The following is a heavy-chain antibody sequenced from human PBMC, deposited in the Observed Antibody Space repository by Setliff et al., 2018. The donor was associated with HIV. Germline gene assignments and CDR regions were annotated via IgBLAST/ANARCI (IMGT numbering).Heavy chain of an antibody. CDR2: INPDSGGI. V-gene: IGHV1-2*02. CDR1: GYTFSGYD. J-gene: IGHJ4*02. D-gene: IGHD3-3*01. CDR3: ARGGPLRFLEWLLSFFDY. Sequence: ASVKVSCKASGYTFSGYDINWVRQATGQGLEWMGWINPDSGGINFAQKFQGRVTMTRVTSISTAYMELSGLRSDDTAVYYCARGGPLRFLEWLLSFFDYWGQGTLVTVSS.